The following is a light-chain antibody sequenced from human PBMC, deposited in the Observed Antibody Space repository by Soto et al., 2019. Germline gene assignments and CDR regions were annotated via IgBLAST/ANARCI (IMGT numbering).Light chain of an antibody. J-gene: IGKJ1*01. CDR3: QPYNSFSGT. CDR1: QSISSW. CDR2: DAS. Sequence: DIQITQSPSTLSASVGDRVTITCRASQSISSWLAWYQQKPGKAPKILIYDASSLESGVPSRFRGRGSGTQFTLPISSLQPDDFETYYCQPYNSFSGTFGPGTKVDIK. V-gene: IGKV1-5*01.